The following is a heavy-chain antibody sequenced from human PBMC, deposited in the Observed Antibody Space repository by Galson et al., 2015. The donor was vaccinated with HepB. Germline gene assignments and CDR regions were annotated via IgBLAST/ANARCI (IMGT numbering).Heavy chain of an antibody. Sequence: SLRLSCAASGFTFSSYAMHWVRQAPGKGLEWVAVISYDGSNKYYADSVKGRFTISRDNSKNTLYLQMNSLRAEDTAVYYCARLNVDTAMVWDYWGQGTLVTVSS. V-gene: IGHV3-30-3*01. CDR1: GFTFSSYA. CDR3: ARLNVDTAMVWDY. J-gene: IGHJ4*02. CDR2: ISYDGSNK. D-gene: IGHD5-18*01.